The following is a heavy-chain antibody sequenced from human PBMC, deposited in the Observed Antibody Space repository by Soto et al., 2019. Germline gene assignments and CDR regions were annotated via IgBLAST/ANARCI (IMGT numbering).Heavy chain of an antibody. CDR2: IFYSGSS. V-gene: IGHV4-39*01. CDR1: GDSISITTYY. CDR3: ARHFGEYGSGNYWNWFDP. Sequence: PSETLSLTCTFSGDSISITTYYGAWRLQPPGELLEWIGSIFYSGSSYYNPSLKGRVTISVDTSKNQFSLKVRSVTAADTAIYYCARHFGEYGSGNYWNWFDPWGQGTLVTVSS. J-gene: IGHJ5*02. D-gene: IGHD3-10*01.